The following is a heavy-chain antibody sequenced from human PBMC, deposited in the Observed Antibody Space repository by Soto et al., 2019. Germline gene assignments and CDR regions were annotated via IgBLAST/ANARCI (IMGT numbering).Heavy chain of an antibody. D-gene: IGHD3-10*01. V-gene: IGHV3-21*01. Sequence: PGDPLRLSCEGSGFTFSSYSMNRVRQAPGKGLEWVSCISSSSSYIYYADSAKGRCTIFRDNAKKSLYLPMNSLRSEDTAVYYCAGGEVWCGDKYYGMGVWSQGTRVSVSS. CDR3: AGGEVWCGDKYYGMGV. CDR2: ISSSSSYI. J-gene: IGHJ6*02. CDR1: GFTFSSYS.